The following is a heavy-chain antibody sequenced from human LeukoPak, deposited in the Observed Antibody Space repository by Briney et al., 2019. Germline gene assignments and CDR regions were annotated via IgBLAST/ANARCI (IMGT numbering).Heavy chain of an antibody. Sequence: SETLSLTCTVSGGSISSSSYYWSWIRQPPGKGLEWIGYIYYSGSTNYNPSLKSRVTISVDTSKNQFSLKLSSVTAADTAVYYCARAPYARLFDYWGQGTLVTVSS. V-gene: IGHV4-61*01. CDR3: ARAPYARLFDY. CDR1: GGSISSSSYY. CDR2: IYYSGST. J-gene: IGHJ4*02. D-gene: IGHD3-16*01.